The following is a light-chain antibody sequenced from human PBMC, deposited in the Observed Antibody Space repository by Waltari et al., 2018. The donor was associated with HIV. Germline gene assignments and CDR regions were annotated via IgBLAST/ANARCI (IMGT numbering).Light chain of an antibody. J-gene: IGLJ3*02. V-gene: IGLV2-23*01. CDR3: CSYGGSSNWV. CDR2: EGI. Sequence: QSALTQPASVSGSPGQSITISCTGTSSDVGNYNLVSWYQQHTGKAPKQMIYEGIKRPSGVSNRISGSKSGNTASLTISGLQAEDEADYYCCSYGGSSNWVFGGGTKLTVL. CDR1: SSDVGNYNL.